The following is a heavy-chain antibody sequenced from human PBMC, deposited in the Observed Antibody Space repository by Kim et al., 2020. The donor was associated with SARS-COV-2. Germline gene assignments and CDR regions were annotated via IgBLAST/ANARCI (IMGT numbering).Heavy chain of an antibody. J-gene: IGHJ6*02. CDR1: GGKVGDYA. D-gene: IGHD1-7*01. CDR3: TRKRMTGTTRGMDV. V-gene: IGHV3-49*04. Sequence: GGSLRLSCTASGGKVGDYAMSWVRQAPGKGLEWVGFIRSKTYGGTTDYAASVKGRFTISRDESKSIAYLEMNSLKTEETAVYYCTRKRMTGTTRGMDVWGQGTTVTVSS. CDR2: IRSKTYGGTT.